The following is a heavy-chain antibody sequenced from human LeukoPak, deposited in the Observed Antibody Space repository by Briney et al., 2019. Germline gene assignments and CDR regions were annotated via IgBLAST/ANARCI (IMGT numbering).Heavy chain of an antibody. V-gene: IGHV3-48*03. CDR2: ISSSGSTI. J-gene: IGHJ4*02. CDR1: GFTFSSYE. D-gene: IGHD3-22*01. CDR3: ARGGEAVVTPFDY. Sequence: PGGSLRLSCAASGFTFSSYEMNWVRQAPGKGLEWVSYISSSGSTIYYADSVKGRFTISRDNAKNSLYLQMNSLRAEDTAVYYCARGGEAVVTPFDYWGQGTLVTVSS.